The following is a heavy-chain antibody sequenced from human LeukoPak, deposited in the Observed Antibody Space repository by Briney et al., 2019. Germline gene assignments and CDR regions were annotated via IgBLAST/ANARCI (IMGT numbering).Heavy chain of an antibody. V-gene: IGHV3-33*06. D-gene: IGHD6-13*01. CDR2: IWYDGSNK. CDR3: AKGDSTSPFDY. CDR1: GFTFSSFG. Sequence: GRSLRLSCAASGFTFSSFGTHWVRQAPGKGLEWVAFIWYDGSNKYYADSVKGRFTISRDNSKNTLYLQMNSLRAEDTAVYYCAKGDSTSPFDYWGQGTLVTVSS. J-gene: IGHJ4*02.